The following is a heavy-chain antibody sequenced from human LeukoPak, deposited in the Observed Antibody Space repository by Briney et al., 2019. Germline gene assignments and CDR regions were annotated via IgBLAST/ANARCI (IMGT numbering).Heavy chain of an antibody. J-gene: IGHJ4*02. V-gene: IGHV3-23*01. CDR1: GFTFSSYA. CDR3: AKGYRGNYDY. D-gene: IGHD1-7*01. Sequence: AGGCLRLSCAASGFTFSSYAMTWVRQAPEKGLEWVSAINDRGDNTYYADSVKGRFTISRDNSKNTVHLQMNSLRAEDTAVYYCAKGYRGNYDYWGQGTLVTVSS. CDR2: INDRGDNT.